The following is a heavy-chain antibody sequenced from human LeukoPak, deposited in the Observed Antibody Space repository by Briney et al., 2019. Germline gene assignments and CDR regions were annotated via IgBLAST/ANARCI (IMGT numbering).Heavy chain of an antibody. Sequence: PSETLSLTCTVSGGSISSSSYYWGWIRQPPGKGLEWIGSIYYSGSTYYNPSLKSRVTISVDTSKNQFSLKLSPVTAADTAVYYCARLWDVVVPAATGWFDPWGQGTLVTVSS. D-gene: IGHD2-2*01. J-gene: IGHJ5*02. CDR2: IYYSGST. CDR1: GGSISSSSYY. V-gene: IGHV4-39*01. CDR3: ARLWDVVVPAATGWFDP.